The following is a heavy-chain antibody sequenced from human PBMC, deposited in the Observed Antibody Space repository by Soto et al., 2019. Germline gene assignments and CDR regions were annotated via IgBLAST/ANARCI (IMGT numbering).Heavy chain of an antibody. J-gene: IGHJ4*02. D-gene: IGHD3-9*01. CDR3: VRGRTYDILTGYNGYYFDY. CDR2: IYYSGST. V-gene: IGHV4-59*12. Sequence: SATLSLTCTVSGGSISSYYWSWIRQPPGKEMEWIGYIYYSGSTNYNPSLKSRVTISVDTSKNQFSLKLSSVTAADTAVYYCVRGRTYDILTGYNGYYFDYWGQGTLVTVSS. CDR1: GGSISSYY.